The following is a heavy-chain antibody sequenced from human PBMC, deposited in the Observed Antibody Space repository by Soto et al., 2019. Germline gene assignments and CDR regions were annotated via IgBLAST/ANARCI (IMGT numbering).Heavy chain of an antibody. Sequence: EVQLLESGGGLVQPGGSLRLSCAASGFTFSSYAMSWVRQAPGKGLEWVSAISGSGGSTYYADSVKGRFTISGDNSKNTLYRQMNSLRAEDTAVYYCAKDRRAIIATRFDYWGQGTLVTVSS. J-gene: IGHJ4*02. CDR2: ISGSGGST. V-gene: IGHV3-23*01. CDR3: AKDRRAIIATRFDY. D-gene: IGHD3-10*01. CDR1: GFTFSSYA.